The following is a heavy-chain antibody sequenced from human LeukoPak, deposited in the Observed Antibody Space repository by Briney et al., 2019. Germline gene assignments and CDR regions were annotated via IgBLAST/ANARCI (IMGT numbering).Heavy chain of an antibody. D-gene: IGHD1-1*01. CDR2: TYYRSKWYN. V-gene: IGHV6-1*01. CDR1: GDSVSSNSAA. CDR3: ARNRQLERLGGGQYYYYYMDV. Sequence: SQTLSLTCAISGDSVSSNSAARNWIRQSPSRGLEWLGRTYYRSKWYNDYAVSVKSRITINPDTSKNQFSLQLNSVTPEDTAVYYCARNRQLERLGGGQYYYYYMDVWGKGTTVTISS. J-gene: IGHJ6*03.